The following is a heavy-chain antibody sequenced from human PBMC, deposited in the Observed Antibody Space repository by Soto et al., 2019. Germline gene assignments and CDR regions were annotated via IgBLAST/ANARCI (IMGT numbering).Heavy chain of an antibody. CDR1: GGTFSSYA. J-gene: IGHJ6*02. Sequence: SVKVSCKASGGTFSSYAISWVRQAPGQGLEWMGGIIPIFGTANYAQKFQGRVTITADESTSAAYMELSSLRSEDTAVYYCARNIVVVPAAMHYYYYGMDVWGQGTTVTVSS. CDR2: IIPIFGTA. D-gene: IGHD2-2*01. V-gene: IGHV1-69*13. CDR3: ARNIVVVPAAMHYYYYGMDV.